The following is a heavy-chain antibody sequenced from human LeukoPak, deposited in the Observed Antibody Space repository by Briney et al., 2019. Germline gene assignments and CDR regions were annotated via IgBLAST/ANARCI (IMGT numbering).Heavy chain of an antibody. D-gene: IGHD6-6*01. CDR2: ISAYNGNT. J-gene: IGHJ5*02. Sequence: VASVNVSCKASGYTFTSYGISWVRQAPGQGLEWMGWISAYNGNTNYAQKLQGRVTMTTDTSTSTAYMELRSLRSDDTAVYYCARGQRIAARSWFDPWGQGTLVTVSS. V-gene: IGHV1-18*01. CDR1: GYTFTSYG. CDR3: ARGQRIAARSWFDP.